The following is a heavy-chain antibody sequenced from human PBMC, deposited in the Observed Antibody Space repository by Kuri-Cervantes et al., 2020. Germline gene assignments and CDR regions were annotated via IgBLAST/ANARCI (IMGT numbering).Heavy chain of an antibody. V-gene: IGHV1-69*06. J-gene: IGHJ6*03. CDR3: ARALYQLLSRNLYYDYYYMDV. CDR2: IIPNFGTA. CDR1: DYTFTSYG. Sequence: SVKVSCKASDYTFTSYGISWVRQAPGQGLEWMGGIIPNFGTANYAQKFQDRVTITADTYTSTAYMELSSLRSEDTAVYYCARALYQLLSRNLYYDYYYMDVWGKGTTVTVSS. D-gene: IGHD2-2*01.